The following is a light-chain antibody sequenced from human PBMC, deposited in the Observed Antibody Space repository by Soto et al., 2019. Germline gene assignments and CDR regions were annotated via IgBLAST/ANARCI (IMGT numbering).Light chain of an antibody. CDR1: SSNIGSNT. J-gene: IGLJ2*01. CDR3: AALDDSLNVHVV. Sequence: QSVLTQPPSASGTPGQRVTISCSGSSSNIGSNTVNWYQQLPGTAPKLLIYRNNQRPSGVPDRFSGSKSGTSASLAISVLQSEDEADYYCAALDDSLNVHVVFGGGTKLTVL. CDR2: RNN. V-gene: IGLV1-44*01.